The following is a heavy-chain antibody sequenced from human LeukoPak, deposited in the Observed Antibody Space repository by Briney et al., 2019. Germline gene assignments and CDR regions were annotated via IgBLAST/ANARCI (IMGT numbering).Heavy chain of an antibody. D-gene: IGHD4-17*01. CDR3: AKGSGAYFYYFIDV. CDR2: INHSGST. Sequence: SETLSLTCAVYGVSFSGYYWSWIRQPPGKGLEWIGEINHSGSTNYNPSLKSRVTMSVDTSKNQFSLKLSSVTAADTAVYYCAKGSGAYFYYFIDVWGKGTTVTVSS. CDR1: GVSFSGYY. J-gene: IGHJ6*03. V-gene: IGHV4-34*01.